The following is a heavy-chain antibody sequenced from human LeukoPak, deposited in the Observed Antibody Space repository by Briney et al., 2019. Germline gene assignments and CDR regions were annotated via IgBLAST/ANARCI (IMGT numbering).Heavy chain of an antibody. D-gene: IGHD1-14*01. V-gene: IGHV4-4*07. J-gene: IGHJ4*02. Sequence: SETLSLTSTVSGDSLNVYFCTWLRQSAGAGLECIGRIYTSGTTFYTPSLKCRVSLPFATSINKFSLRLNSVTSAVRAGFCCARDPAGHGRYFDYWGQGALVTVSS. CDR2: IYTSGTT. CDR1: GDSLNVYF. CDR3: ARDPAGHGRYFDY.